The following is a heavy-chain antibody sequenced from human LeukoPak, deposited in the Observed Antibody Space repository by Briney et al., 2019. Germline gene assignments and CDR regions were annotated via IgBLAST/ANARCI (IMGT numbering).Heavy chain of an antibody. V-gene: IGHV4-30-2*01. CDR1: GGSISSGGYS. Sequence: PSQTLSLTRAVSGGSISSGGYSWSWIRQPPGKGLEWIGYIYHSGSTYYNPSLKSRVTISVDRSKNQFSLKLSSVTAADTAVYYCARQVSPDCSSTSCSWFDPWGQGTLVTVSS. D-gene: IGHD2-2*01. CDR3: ARQVSPDCSSTSCSWFDP. CDR2: IYHSGST. J-gene: IGHJ5*02.